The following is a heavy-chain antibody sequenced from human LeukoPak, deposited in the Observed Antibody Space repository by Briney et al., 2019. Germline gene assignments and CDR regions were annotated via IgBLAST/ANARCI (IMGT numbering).Heavy chain of an antibody. V-gene: IGHV1-18*01. D-gene: IGHD6-6*01. CDR3: ARDLIAVRPGWFDP. CDR1: GYTFTTYG. CDR2: ISTYSGNT. J-gene: IGHJ5*02. Sequence: GASVKVSCKASGYTFTTYGISWVRQAPGQGLEWMGWISTYSGNTNYAQQFQGRVTMTTDTSMSTTYMELGSLRSDDTAVYYCARDLIAVRPGWFDPWGQGSLVTVSS.